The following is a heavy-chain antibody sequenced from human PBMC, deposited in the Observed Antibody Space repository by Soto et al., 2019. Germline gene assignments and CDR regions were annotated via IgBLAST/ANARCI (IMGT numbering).Heavy chain of an antibody. CDR1: GFSLSTSGVG. D-gene: IGHD2-2*01. V-gene: IGHV2-5*02. CDR2: IYWDDDK. CDR3: AHRLAVVAAAERFDY. J-gene: IGHJ4*02. Sequence: QITLKESGPTLVKPTQTLTLTCTFSGFSLSTSGVGVGWIRQPPGKALEWLALIYWDDDKRYSPSLKSRLTITKDTSKHQVVLTMTNMDPVDTATYYCAHRLAVVAAAERFDYWGQGTLVTVSS.